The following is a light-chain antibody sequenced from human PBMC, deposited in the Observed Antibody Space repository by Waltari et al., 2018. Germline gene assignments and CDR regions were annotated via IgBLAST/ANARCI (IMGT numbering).Light chain of an antibody. CDR1: QSVLYSSNNKNY. V-gene: IGKV4-1*01. CDR3: QQYYSTPWT. J-gene: IGKJ1*01. CDR2: WAS. Sequence: DIVMTQSPDSLAVSLGERATINCKSSQSVLYSSNNKNYLAWYQQKSGQPPKLLIYWASTRESGVPDRLSGSGSATHFTLTISSLQAADGAVYYCQQYYSTPWTFGPGTKVEIK.